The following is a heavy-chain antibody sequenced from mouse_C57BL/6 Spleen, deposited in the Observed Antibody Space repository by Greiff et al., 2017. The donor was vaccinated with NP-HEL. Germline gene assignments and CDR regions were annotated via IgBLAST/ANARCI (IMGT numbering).Heavy chain of an antibody. CDR2: IYPRDGST. CDR3: ARPFYYGSGPFAY. D-gene: IGHD1-1*01. J-gene: IGHJ3*01. CDR1: GYTFTSYD. Sequence: QVQLQQSGPELVKPGASVKLSCKASGYTFTSYDINWVKQRPGQGLEWIGWIYPRDGSTKYHEKFKGKATLTVDTSSSTAYMELHSRTSEDSAVYFCARPFYYGSGPFAYWGQGTLVTVSA. V-gene: IGHV1-85*01.